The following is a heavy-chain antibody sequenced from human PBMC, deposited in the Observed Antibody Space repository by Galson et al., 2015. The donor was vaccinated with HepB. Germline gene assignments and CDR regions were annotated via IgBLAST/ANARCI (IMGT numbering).Heavy chain of an antibody. Sequence: SLRLSCAASGFTFSSHALSWVRQAPGKGLEWVSAICGSGGSTYYADSVKGRFTISRDNSKNTLDLQMNSLRAEDTAVYYCTKEIGYCSGGTCYRRENYFDFWGQGTLVTVSS. CDR3: TKEIGYCSGGTCYRRENYFDF. CDR1: GFTFSSHA. J-gene: IGHJ4*02. CDR2: ICGSGGST. D-gene: IGHD2-15*01. V-gene: IGHV3-23*01.